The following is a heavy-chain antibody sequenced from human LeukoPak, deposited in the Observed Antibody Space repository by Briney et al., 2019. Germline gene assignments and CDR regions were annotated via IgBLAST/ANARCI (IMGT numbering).Heavy chain of an antibody. J-gene: IGHJ4*02. CDR3: ARGYSYGYSDY. V-gene: IGHV3-30-3*01. CDR2: ISYDGRNK. CDR1: GFTFSSYA. Sequence: GRSLRLSCAASGFTFSSYAMHWVRQAPGKGLEWVAVISYDGRNKYYADSVKGRFTISRDNSKNTLYLQMNSLRAEDTAVYYCARGYSYGYSDYWGQGTLVTVSS. D-gene: IGHD5-18*01.